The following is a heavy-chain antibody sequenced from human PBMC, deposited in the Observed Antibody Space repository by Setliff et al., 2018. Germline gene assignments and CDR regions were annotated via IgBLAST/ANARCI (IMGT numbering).Heavy chain of an antibody. CDR3: ARAPSVELVTIRTNSWFTY. CDR1: GYTFRNYA. CDR2: ISGYNGDT. J-gene: IGHJ4*02. V-gene: IGHV1-18*01. Sequence: GASVKVSCKASGYTFRNYAFAWVRQAPGQGLEWVGWISGYNGDTNYAQKFQGRVTLTTDTSTSTAYMELSSLTSDDSAFYYCARAPSVELVTIRTNSWFTYWGQGTLVTVSS. D-gene: IGHD5-18*01.